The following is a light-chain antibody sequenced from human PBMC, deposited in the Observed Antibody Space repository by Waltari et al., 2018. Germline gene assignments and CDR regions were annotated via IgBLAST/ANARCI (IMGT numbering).Light chain of an antibody. CDR1: QSLLQINGYYY. CDR3: MQTLQSLWT. Sequence: DIVMTQSPLSLPVTPGEPASISCRSSQSLLQINGYYYLDWYLQSTGQSPQHLIYLGSNRASGVPDRFSGSASGTDFTLKISRVEAEDVGVYYCMQTLQSLWTFGQGTKVELK. J-gene: IGKJ1*01. V-gene: IGKV2-28*01. CDR2: LGS.